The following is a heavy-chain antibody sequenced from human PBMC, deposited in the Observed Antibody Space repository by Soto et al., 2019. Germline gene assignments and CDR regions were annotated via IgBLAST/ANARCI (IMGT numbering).Heavy chain of an antibody. CDR2: VIPILGIS. Sequence: SRKVSCKVSRRSFSTHTINWVRQAPGQGLEWMGRVIPILGISNYAQKFQGRVTITADESTSTAYMELSSLRSEDTAVYYCAREGLVLVPTTVNSDYYYYAMDVRGQGTTVTVSS. D-gene: IGHD2-2*01. CDR1: RRSFSTHT. CDR3: AREGLVLVPTTVNSDYYYYAMDV. J-gene: IGHJ6*02. V-gene: IGHV1-69*04.